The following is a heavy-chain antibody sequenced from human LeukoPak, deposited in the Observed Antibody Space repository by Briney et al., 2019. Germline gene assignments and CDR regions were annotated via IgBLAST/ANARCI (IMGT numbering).Heavy chain of an antibody. Sequence: SVKVSCKASGGTFSSYAISWVRQAPGQGLEWMGGIIPIFGTANYAQKFQGRVTITADESTSTAYMELSSLRSEDTAVYYCATAGGGVIILDYWGQGTLVTVSS. CDR1: GGTFSSYA. CDR2: IIPIFGTA. D-gene: IGHD3-10*01. CDR3: ATAGGGVIILDY. V-gene: IGHV1-69*13. J-gene: IGHJ4*02.